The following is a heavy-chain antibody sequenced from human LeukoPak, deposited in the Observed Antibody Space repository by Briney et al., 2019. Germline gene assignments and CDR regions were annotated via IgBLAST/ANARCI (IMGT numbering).Heavy chain of an antibody. CDR2: ITGGAENT. CDR3: AKVLSGSQDY. J-gene: IGHJ4*02. V-gene: IGHV3-23*01. CDR1: GFTFSGHA. D-gene: IGHD1-26*01. Sequence: AGGSLRLSCAASGFTFSGHAMSWVRQAPGKGLNWLSTITGGAENTYYADSVKGRFTISRDNSKNTVYLQMDSLRVEDTAVYYCAKVLSGSQDYWGQGTLVTVCS.